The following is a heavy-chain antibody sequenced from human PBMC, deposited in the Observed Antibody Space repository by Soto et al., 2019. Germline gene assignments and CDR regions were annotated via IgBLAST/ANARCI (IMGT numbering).Heavy chain of an antibody. J-gene: IGHJ4*02. CDR1: GGSFRGYY. V-gene: IGHV4-34*01. Sequence: SETLSRTCAVYGGSFRGYYWSWIRQPPGKGLEWIGEINDSGSTYYNPSLKSRVTMSEDTSKNQFSLKLSSVTAADTAVYYCARAKYSSGWFDYWGQGTLVTVSS. CDR2: INDSGST. CDR3: ARAKYSSGWFDY. D-gene: IGHD6-19*01.